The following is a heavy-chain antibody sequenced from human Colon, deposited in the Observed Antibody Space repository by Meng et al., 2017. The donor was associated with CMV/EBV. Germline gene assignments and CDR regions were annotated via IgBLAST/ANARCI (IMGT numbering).Heavy chain of an antibody. CDR2: MNPNSGDT. D-gene: IGHD1-1*01. J-gene: IGHJ5*02. Sequence: SVKVSCKASGDNFISYDINWVRQATGQGLEWMGWMNPNSGDTGYAQKFQGRVTMTRNTSISTAYMELSRLRSEDTAVYYCARANWNDGIIENWLDPWGQGTLVTVSS. V-gene: IGHV1-8*01. CDR1: GDNFISYD. CDR3: ARANWNDGIIENWLDP.